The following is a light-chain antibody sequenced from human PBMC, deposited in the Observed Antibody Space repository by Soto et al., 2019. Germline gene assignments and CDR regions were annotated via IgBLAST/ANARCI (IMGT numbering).Light chain of an antibody. CDR2: EVS. CDR1: SSDVGGYNY. Sequence: QSALTQPASVSGSPGQSITISCTGTSSDVGGYNYVSWFQHHPGKAPKLIIYEVSYRPSGVSNRFSGSKSGTSASLAISGLQSEDEADYYCAAWDDSLNGPVFGTGTKVTVL. CDR3: AAWDDSLNGPV. V-gene: IGLV2-14*01. J-gene: IGLJ1*01.